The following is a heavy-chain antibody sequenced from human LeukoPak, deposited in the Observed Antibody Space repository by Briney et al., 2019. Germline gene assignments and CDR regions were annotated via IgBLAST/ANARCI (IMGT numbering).Heavy chain of an antibody. CDR1: GFTFSNYN. CDR2: ISSSSSYI. J-gene: IGHJ4*02. V-gene: IGHV3-21*01. Sequence: GGSLRLSCAASGFTFSNYNMNWVRQAPGKGLEWVSSISSSSSYIYYADSVKGRFTISRDNAKNSLYLQMNSLRAEDTAVYYCARAHQNWYYFDYWGQGTLVTVSS. CDR3: ARAHQNWYYFDY. D-gene: IGHD1-1*01.